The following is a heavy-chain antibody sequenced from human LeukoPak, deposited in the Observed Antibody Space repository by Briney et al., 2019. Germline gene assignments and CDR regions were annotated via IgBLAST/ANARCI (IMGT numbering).Heavy chain of an antibody. J-gene: IGHJ3*02. V-gene: IGHV4-34*01. D-gene: IGHD2-2*01. CDR3: ASGGYCSSTSCSGGAAFDI. CDR1: GGSFSGYY. CDR2: INHSGST. Sequence: SETLSLTCAVYGGSFSGYYWSWIRQPPGKGLEWIGEINHSGSTNYNPSLKSRVAISVDTSKNQFSLKLSSVTAADTAVYYCASGGYCSSTSCSGGAAFDIWGQGTMVTVSS.